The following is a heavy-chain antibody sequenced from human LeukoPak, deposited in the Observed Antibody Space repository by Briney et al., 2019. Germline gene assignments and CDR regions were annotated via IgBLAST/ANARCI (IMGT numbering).Heavy chain of an antibody. CDR3: ARFNRAPPSGSYLGWYFDL. V-gene: IGHV4-34*01. CDR2: INHSGST. Sequence: SETLSLTCAVYGGSFSGYYWSWIRQPPGKGLEWIGEINHSGSTNYNPSLKSRVTISVDTSKNQFSLKLSSVTAADTAVYYCARFNRAPPSGSYLGWYFDLWGRGTLVTVSS. D-gene: IGHD3-10*01. CDR1: GGSFSGYY. J-gene: IGHJ2*01.